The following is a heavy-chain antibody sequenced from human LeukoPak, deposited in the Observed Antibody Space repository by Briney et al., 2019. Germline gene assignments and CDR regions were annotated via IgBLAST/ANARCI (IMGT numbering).Heavy chain of an antibody. J-gene: IGHJ6*03. CDR3: AKGAGYYYYYYMDV. Sequence: PGRSLRLSCAASGFTFDDYAMHWVRQAPGKGLEWVSGISWNSGSIGYADSVKGRFTISRDNAKNSLYLQMNSLRAEDMALYYCAKGAGYYYYYYMDVWGKGTTVTVSS. CDR2: ISWNSGSI. V-gene: IGHV3-9*03. CDR1: GFTFDDYA.